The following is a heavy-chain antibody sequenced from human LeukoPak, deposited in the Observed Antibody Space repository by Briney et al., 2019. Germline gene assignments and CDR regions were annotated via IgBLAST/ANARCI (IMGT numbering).Heavy chain of an antibody. V-gene: IGHV3-15*01. D-gene: IGHD3-10*01. J-gene: IGHJ4*02. CDR3: TTDSFGELLHLFDY. CDR2: IKSKTDGGTT. CDR1: GFTFSNAW. Sequence: GGSLRLPCAASGFTFSNAWMSWVRQAPGKGLEWVGRIKSKTDGGTTDYAAPVKGRFTISRDDSKNTLYLQMNSLKTEDTAVYYCTTDSFGELLHLFDYWGQGTLVTVSS.